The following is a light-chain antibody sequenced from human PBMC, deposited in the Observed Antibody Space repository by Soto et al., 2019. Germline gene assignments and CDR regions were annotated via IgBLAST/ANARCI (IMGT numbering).Light chain of an antibody. CDR3: QRYDDAPLT. V-gene: IGKV1-27*01. Sequence: DIQMTQSPSSLSASVGDRVTMTCRASQDISNYLVWYQQQPGKVPKLLIYSASTLHSGVPSRFSGSGSGTDFTITISSLQPEDVGTYYCQRYDDAPLTFGGGTNVEIK. CDR1: QDISNY. CDR2: SAS. J-gene: IGKJ4*01.